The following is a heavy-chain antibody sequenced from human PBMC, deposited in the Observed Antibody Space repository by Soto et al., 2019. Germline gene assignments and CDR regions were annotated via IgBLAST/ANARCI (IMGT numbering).Heavy chain of an antibody. D-gene: IGHD2-21*01. V-gene: IGHV1-69*01. CDR3: ARAPILVGETTYENYFDY. J-gene: IGHJ4*02. Sequence: QVQLVQSGAEEKKPGSSVKVSCKASGGTFSNFVISWVRQAPGQGLEWMGGNIPIFGTANYAQEFQGRVTIIADESTGTTYMELTSLRSEDTAVYYCARAPILVGETTYENYFDYWGQGTLVTVSS. CDR2: NIPIFGTA. CDR1: GGTFSNFV.